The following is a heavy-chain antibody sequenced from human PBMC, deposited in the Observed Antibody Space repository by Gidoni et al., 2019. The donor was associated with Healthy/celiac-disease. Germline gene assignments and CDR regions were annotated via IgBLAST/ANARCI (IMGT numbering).Heavy chain of an antibody. Sequence: QVQLVESGGGVVQPGRSLRLSCAASGFTVSSYGMHWVRQAPGKGLEWVAVISYDGSNKYYADSVKGRFTISRDNSKNTLYLQMNSLRAEDTAVYYCAKDQGTTSYYYYGMDVWGQGTTVTVSS. D-gene: IGHD1-7*01. V-gene: IGHV3-30*18. CDR3: AKDQGTTSYYYYGMDV. CDR1: GFTVSSYG. CDR2: ISYDGSNK. J-gene: IGHJ6*02.